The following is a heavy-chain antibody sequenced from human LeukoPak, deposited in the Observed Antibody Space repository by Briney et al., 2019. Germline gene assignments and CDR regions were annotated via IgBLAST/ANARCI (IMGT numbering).Heavy chain of an antibody. CDR2: ISGSGGST. V-gene: IGHV3-23*01. Sequence: GSLRLSCAASGFTFSSYAMSWVRQAPGKGLEWVSAISGSGGSTYYADSVKGRFTISRDNSKNTLYLQMNSLRAEDTAVYYCAKDQEYQLLGTDYYYGMDVWGQGTTVTVSS. J-gene: IGHJ6*02. D-gene: IGHD2-2*01. CDR1: GFTFSSYA. CDR3: AKDQEYQLLGTDYYYGMDV.